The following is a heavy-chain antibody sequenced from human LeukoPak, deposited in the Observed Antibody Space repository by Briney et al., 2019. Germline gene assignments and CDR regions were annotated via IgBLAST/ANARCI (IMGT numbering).Heavy chain of an antibody. CDR2: VYYPGSP. Sequence: PSETLSLTCTVSGGSISSYYWGWIRQPPGKGVEWSGSVYYPGSPYYSPSLRTGDTISVDTPKNQFSLKLSSVPAADTAVYFCARSHFYGSGVDSWGQGTLVTVSS. V-gene: IGHV4-39*01. CDR3: ARSHFYGSGVDS. J-gene: IGHJ5*01. D-gene: IGHD3-10*01. CDR1: GGSISSYY.